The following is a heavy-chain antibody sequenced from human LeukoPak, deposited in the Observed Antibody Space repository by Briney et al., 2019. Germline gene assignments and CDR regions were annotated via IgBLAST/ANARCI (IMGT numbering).Heavy chain of an antibody. J-gene: IGHJ4*02. D-gene: IGHD2-15*01. CDR1: GFNVSNTY. CDR2: LYSGGTT. CDR3: ARARWGYDFDY. V-gene: IGHV3-53*01. Sequence: GGSLRLSCVVSGFNVSNTYMNWVRRAPGKGLEWVSVLYSGGTTFYTASVTGRFIISRDNSKNTLFLQMNSLRVEDTAVYYCARARWGYDFDYWGQGTLVTVSS.